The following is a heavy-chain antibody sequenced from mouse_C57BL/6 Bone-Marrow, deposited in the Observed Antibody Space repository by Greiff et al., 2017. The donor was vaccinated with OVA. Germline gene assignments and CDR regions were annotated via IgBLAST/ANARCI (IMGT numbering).Heavy chain of an antibody. CDR3: ARQGAYYSNYVWFAY. V-gene: IGHV5-6*01. CDR2: ISSGGSYT. CDR1: GFTFSSYG. D-gene: IGHD2-5*01. Sequence: EVKVVESGGDLVKPGGSLKLSCAASGFTFSSYGMSWVRQTPDKRLEWVATISSGGSYTYYPDSVKGRFTISRDNAKNTLYLQMSSLKSEDTAMDYCARQGAYYSNYVWFAYWGQGTLVTVSA. J-gene: IGHJ3*01.